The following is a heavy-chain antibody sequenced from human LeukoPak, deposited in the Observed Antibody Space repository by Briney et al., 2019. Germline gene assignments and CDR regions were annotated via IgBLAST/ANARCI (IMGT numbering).Heavy chain of an antibody. J-gene: IGHJ4*02. Sequence: ASVKVSCKASGYTFTSYYMHWVRQAPGQGLEWMGIINPSGGSTSYAQKFQGRVTMTRDTSTSTVYMELSSLISEDTAVYYCARAEIAAAGIVYFDYWGQGTLVTVSS. D-gene: IGHD6-13*01. V-gene: IGHV1-46*03. CDR3: ARAEIAAAGIVYFDY. CDR1: GYTFTSYY. CDR2: INPSGGST.